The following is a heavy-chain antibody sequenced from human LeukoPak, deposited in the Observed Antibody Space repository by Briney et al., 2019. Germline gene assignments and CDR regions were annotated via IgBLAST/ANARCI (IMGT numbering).Heavy chain of an antibody. Sequence: PSETLSLTCTVSAGSISSYYWNWIRQPPGKGLEWIGHTYNSGSTNYNPSLKSRVTISVDTSKNQFSLKLTSVTAADTAVYYCSRDGSGSYLNWFDPWGQGTLVTVSS. J-gene: IGHJ5*02. CDR3: SRDGSGSYLNWFDP. D-gene: IGHD3-10*01. V-gene: IGHV4-59*01. CDR2: TYNSGST. CDR1: AGSISSYY.